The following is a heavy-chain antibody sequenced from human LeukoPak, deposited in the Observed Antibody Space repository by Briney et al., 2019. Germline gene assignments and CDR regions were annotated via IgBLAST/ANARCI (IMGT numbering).Heavy chain of an antibody. CDR1: GYTFTGYY. CDR2: INPNSGGT. J-gene: IGHJ4*02. Sequence: ASVKVSCKASGYTFTGYYMHWVRQAPGQGLEWMGWINPNSGGTNYPQKFQGRVTMTRDTSMSTAYMGLSRLRSDDTAVYYCSRDSGYCSGGSCWYFDFWGQGTLVTVSA. V-gene: IGHV1-2*02. D-gene: IGHD2-15*01. CDR3: SRDSGYCSGGSCWYFDF.